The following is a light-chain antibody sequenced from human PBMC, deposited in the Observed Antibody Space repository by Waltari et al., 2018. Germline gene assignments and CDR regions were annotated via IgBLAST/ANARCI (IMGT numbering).Light chain of an antibody. CDR2: KAS. Sequence: DIQLTQSPSTLSASVGDRVIITCRASQSVFSNILAWYQQKPGRAPKVHVFKASNLASGVPPRFSGSGAGREFTLTINSLQPDDFATYYCQQSATYPWTFGPGTSVEV. V-gene: IGKV1-5*03. CDR3: QQSATYPWT. CDR1: QSVFSNI. J-gene: IGKJ1*01.